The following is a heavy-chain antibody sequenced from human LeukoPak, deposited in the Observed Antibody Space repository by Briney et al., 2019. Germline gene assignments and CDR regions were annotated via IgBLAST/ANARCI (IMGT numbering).Heavy chain of an antibody. D-gene: IGHD1-26*01. CDR2: ISAYNGNT. Sequence: ASVKVSCKASGYTFTSYGISWVRQAPGQGLEWMGWISAYNGNTNYAQKLQGRVAMTTDTSTSTAYMELRSLRSDDTAVYYCARGSGRHYYYYGMDVWGQGTTVTVSS. V-gene: IGHV1-18*01. CDR3: ARGSGRHYYYYGMDV. CDR1: GYTFTSYG. J-gene: IGHJ6*02.